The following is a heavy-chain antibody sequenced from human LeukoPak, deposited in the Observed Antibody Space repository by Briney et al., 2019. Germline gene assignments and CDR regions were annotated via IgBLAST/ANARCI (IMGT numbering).Heavy chain of an antibody. J-gene: IGHJ4*02. Sequence: SETLSLTCTVSGGSISSGGYYWSWIRLHPGKGLEWIGYIYYSGSTYYNPSLKSRVTISVDTSKNQFSLKLSSVTAADTAVYYCARDSAKYYFDYWGQGTLVTVSS. V-gene: IGHV4-31*03. CDR1: GGSISSGGYY. CDR2: IYYSGST. CDR3: ARDSAKYYFDY.